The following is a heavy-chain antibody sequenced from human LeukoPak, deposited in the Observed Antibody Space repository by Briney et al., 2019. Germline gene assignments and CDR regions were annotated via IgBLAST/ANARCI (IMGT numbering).Heavy chain of an antibody. V-gene: IGHV4-39*01. D-gene: IGHD3-3*01. CDR3: ATYYDFWSGSPV. CDR1: GGSISSSSYY. J-gene: IGHJ4*02. CDR2: IYYSGST. Sequence: ASETLSLSCTVSGGSISSSSYYWGWIRQPPGKGLEWIGSIYYSGSTYYNPSLKSRVTISVDTSKNQFSLKLSSVTAADTAVYYCATYYDFWSGSPVWGQGILVTVSS.